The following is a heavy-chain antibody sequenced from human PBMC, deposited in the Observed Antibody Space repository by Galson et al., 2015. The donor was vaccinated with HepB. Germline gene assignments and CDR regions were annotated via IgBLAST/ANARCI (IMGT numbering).Heavy chain of an antibody. J-gene: IGHJ3*02. CDR3: ARILPRTGEAGDAFDI. D-gene: IGHD7-27*01. Sequence: PALVKPTQTLTLTCTFSGFSLSTSGMCVSWIRQPPGKALEWLARIDWDDDKYYSTSLKTRLTISKDTSKNQVVLTMTNMDPVDTATYYCARILPRTGEAGDAFDIWGQGTMVTVSS. V-gene: IGHV2-70*11. CDR2: IDWDDDK. CDR1: GFSLSTSGMC.